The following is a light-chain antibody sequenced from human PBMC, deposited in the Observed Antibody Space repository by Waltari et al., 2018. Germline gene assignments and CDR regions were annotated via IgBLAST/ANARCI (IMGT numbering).Light chain of an antibody. J-gene: IGKJ1*01. V-gene: IGKV1-5*01. Sequence: DIQMTQSPSTLSASIGDRVTITCRASQGIIGRLAWYQQKPGKAPKLLICDASSLDYGVPSRFSGSGYGTEFTLTISSLQPDDSATYYCQQYKMFGQGTKVEI. CDR1: QGIIGR. CDR3: QQYKM. CDR2: DAS.